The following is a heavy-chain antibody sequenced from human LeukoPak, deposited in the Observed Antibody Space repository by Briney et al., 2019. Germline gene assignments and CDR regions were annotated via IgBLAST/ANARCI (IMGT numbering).Heavy chain of an antibody. Sequence: ASVKVSCKVSGYTLTELSMHWVRQAPGKGLEWMGGFDPEDGETIYAQKFQGRVTMTEDTSTDTAYMELSSLRSEDTAVYYCATDVVTMVRGVIITGPPNYGMDVWGQGTTVTVSS. V-gene: IGHV1-24*01. D-gene: IGHD3-10*01. CDR1: GYTLTELS. CDR2: FDPEDGET. CDR3: ATDVVTMVRGVIITGPPNYGMDV. J-gene: IGHJ6*02.